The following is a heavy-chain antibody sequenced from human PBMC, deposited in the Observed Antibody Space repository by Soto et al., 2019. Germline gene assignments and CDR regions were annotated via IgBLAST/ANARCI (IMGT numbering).Heavy chain of an antibody. Sequence: EVQLVESGGGLVKPGESLRLSCEASGASFTNAWMNWVRQAPGKGLEWVGRIKTRIDSATTDYAAPVKGRFTISRDESKNPPNPQNGRLKTEDTALYYFSPENPSLLTRPEYRGQGNPV. J-gene: IGHJ4*02. CDR2: IKTRIDSATT. CDR3: SPENPSLLTRPEY. V-gene: IGHV3-15*01. D-gene: IGHD3-16*01. CDR1: GASFTNAW.